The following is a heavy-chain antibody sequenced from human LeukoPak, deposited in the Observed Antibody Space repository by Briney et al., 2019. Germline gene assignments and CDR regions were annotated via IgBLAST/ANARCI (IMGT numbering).Heavy chain of an antibody. V-gene: IGHV1-46*03. CDR3: AVDILTGFPSSAPLDY. Sequence: GASVKVSCKASGYTFTGYYIHWVRQAPGQGLEWMGIINPSGGSTSYAQKFQGRVTMTRDTSTSTVYMELSSLRSEDTAVYYCAVDILTGFPSSAPLDYWGQGTLVTVSS. D-gene: IGHD3-9*01. J-gene: IGHJ4*02. CDR1: GYTFTGYY. CDR2: INPSGGST.